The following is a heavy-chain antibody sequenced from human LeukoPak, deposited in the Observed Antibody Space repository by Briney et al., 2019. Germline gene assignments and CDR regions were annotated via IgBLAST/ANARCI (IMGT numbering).Heavy chain of an antibody. J-gene: IGHJ4*02. CDR3: AKDRRGYSSSWYGYFDY. V-gene: IGHV3-23*01. Sequence: GGSLRLSCAASGFTFSSYAMSWVRQAPGKGLEWVSAISGSGGSTYYADSVKGRFTISRDNSKNTLYLQMNSLRAEDTAVYYCAKDRRGYSSSWYGYFDYWGQGTLVTVSS. D-gene: IGHD6-13*01. CDR1: GFTFSSYA. CDR2: ISGSGGST.